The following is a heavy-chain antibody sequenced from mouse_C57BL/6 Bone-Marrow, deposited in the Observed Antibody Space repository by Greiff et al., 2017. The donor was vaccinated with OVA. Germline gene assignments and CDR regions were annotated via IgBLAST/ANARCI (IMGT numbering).Heavy chain of an antibody. V-gene: IGHV1-69*01. D-gene: IGHD1-1*01. J-gene: IGHJ1*03. CDR3: ARSNYGSSYDWYFDV. CDR1: GYTFTSYW. CDR2: IDPSDSYT. Sequence: QVQLQQPGAELVMPGASVKLSCKASGYTFTSYWMHWVKQRPGQGLEWIGEIDPSDSYTNYNQKFKGKSTLTVDKSSSTVYMQLSSLTSEDSAVYYCARSNYGSSYDWYFDVWGTGTTVTVSS.